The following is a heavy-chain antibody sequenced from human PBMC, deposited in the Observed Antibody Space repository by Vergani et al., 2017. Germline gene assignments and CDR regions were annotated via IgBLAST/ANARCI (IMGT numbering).Heavy chain of an antibody. CDR1: GYSFTSYW. CDR3: AGPGYDILTGYLDAFDI. J-gene: IGHJ3*02. CDR2: IAPGDSDT. V-gene: IGHV5-51*01. D-gene: IGHD3-9*01. Sequence: EVQLVQSGAEVKKPGESLKISCKGSGYSFTSYWIGWVRQMPGKGLEWMGSIAPGDSDTRYSPSFQGQVTIPADKSISTAYLQWSSLKAAETAMYYCAGPGYDILTGYLDAFDIWGQGTMVTVSS.